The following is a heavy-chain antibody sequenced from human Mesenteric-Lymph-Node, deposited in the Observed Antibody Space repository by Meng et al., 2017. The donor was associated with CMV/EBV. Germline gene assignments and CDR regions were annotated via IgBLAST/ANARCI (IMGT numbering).Heavy chain of an antibody. Sequence: SGVSVRSGNYDWGWIRQSPGKGLEWIGYVYYSGDTNYNPSLWSRVTLSVDTSKNQFFLNLSSVTAADTAVYYCARDLGGSYLYSFDYWGQGTLVTVSS. CDR3: ARDLGGSYLYSFDY. V-gene: IGHV4-61*01. J-gene: IGHJ4*02. CDR2: VYYSGDT. D-gene: IGHD1-26*01. CDR1: GVSVRSGNYD.